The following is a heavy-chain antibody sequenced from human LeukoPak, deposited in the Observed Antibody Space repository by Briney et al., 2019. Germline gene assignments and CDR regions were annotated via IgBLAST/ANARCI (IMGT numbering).Heavy chain of an antibody. J-gene: IGHJ4*02. CDR3: ARDEPTVTTGPPVGS. CDR2: IKQDGSEK. V-gene: IGHV3-7*01. D-gene: IGHD4-17*01. Sequence: PGGSLRLSCAASGFSFSSYWMNWVRQAPGKGLEWVANIKQDGSEKYYVDSVRGRFTISRDNAKNTLYLQMHSLRAEDTAVYYCARDEPTVTTGPPVGSWGQGTLVTVSS. CDR1: GFSFSSYW.